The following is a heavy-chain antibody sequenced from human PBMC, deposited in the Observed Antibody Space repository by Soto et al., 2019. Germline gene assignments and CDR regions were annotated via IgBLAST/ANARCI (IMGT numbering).Heavy chain of an antibody. D-gene: IGHD6-13*01. CDR1: GYTFTSSG. J-gene: IGHJ6*02. CDR2: ISAYNGNT. V-gene: IGHV1-18*01. Sequence: ASVKVSCKASGYTFTSSGISWVRHAPGQGLEWMGWISAYNGNTNYAQKLQGRVTMTTDTSTSTAYMELRSLRSDDTAVYYCARESRGYYYYGMDVWGQGTTVTVSS. CDR3: ARESRGYYYYGMDV.